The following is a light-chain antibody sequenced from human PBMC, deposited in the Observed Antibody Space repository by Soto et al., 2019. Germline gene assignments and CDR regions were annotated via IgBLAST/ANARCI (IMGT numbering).Light chain of an antibody. Sequence: EIVMTQSPATLSVSRGERATLSCRASQSVSSNLAWYQQKPGQAPRLLIYGASTRATGIPARFSGSGSGTEFTLTISSLQSEDFAVYYCQQYNNWPPGFGQGTRLENK. J-gene: IGKJ5*01. V-gene: IGKV3-15*01. CDR3: QQYNNWPPG. CDR2: GAS. CDR1: QSVSSN.